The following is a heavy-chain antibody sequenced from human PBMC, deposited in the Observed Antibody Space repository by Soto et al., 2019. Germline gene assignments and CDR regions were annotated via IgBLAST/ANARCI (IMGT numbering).Heavy chain of an antibody. CDR1: GGSISSYY. CDR3: AREYSGGSTNWFDP. CDR2: IYYSGST. Sequence: SETLSLTCTVSGGSISSYYWSWIRQPPGKGLEWIGYIYYSGSTNYNPSLKSRVTISVDTSKNQFSLKLSSVTAADTAVYYCAREYSGGSTNWFDPWGQGTLVTVSS. D-gene: IGHD2-15*01. J-gene: IGHJ5*02. V-gene: IGHV4-59*01.